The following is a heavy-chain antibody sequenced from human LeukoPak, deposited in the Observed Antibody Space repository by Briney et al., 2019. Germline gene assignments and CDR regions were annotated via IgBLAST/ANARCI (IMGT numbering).Heavy chain of an antibody. J-gene: IGHJ6*02. CDR2: INGDGTMT. CDR3: ATDRWYVMAV. Sequence: GGSLRLSCEASGITGAPFSSHWIHWVRQAPGKGLMWVAHINGDGTMTTYADSVEGRFTISRDNAKPTLFLQMDSVRAEDTAVYSCATDRWYVMAVWGQGTTVTVSS. CDR1: GITGAPFSSHW. D-gene: IGHD5-24*01. V-gene: IGHV3-74*03.